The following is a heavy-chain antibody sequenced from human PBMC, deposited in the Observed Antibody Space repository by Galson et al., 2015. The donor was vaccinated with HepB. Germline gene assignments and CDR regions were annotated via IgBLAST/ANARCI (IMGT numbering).Heavy chain of an antibody. J-gene: IGHJ6*03. CDR1: GGSISSDY. CDR2: IYYSGST. D-gene: IGHD3-3*01. V-gene: IGHV4-59*01. CDR3: ARAHLEIFGVPPLSHYYYYMDV. Sequence: SLTCTVSGGSISSDYWSWIRQPPGKGLEWIGYIYYSGSTSYNPSLKSRVTISVDSSKNQFSLKLTYVTAADTAIYYCARAHLEIFGVPPLSHYYYYMDVWGKGTTVTVSS.